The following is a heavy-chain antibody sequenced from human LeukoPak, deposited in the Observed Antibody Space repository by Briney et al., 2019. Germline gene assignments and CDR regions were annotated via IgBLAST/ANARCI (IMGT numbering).Heavy chain of an antibody. CDR3: ARDSRITIFGVVIRDYYYYMDV. CDR1: GYTFTGYY. Sequence: ASVKVSCKASGYTFTGYYMHWVRQAPGQGLEWVGIINPSGGSTSYAQKFQGRVTMTRDTSTSTVYMELSSLRSEDTAVYYCARDSRITIFGVVIRDYYYYMDVWGKGTTVTVSS. CDR2: INPSGGST. J-gene: IGHJ6*03. D-gene: IGHD3-3*01. V-gene: IGHV1-46*01.